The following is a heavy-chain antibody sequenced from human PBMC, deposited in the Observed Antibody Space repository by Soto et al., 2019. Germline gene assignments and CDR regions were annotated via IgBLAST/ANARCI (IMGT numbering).Heavy chain of an antibody. V-gene: IGHV3-21*01. D-gene: IGHD3-10*01. CDR3: ARDDYGSGGDYFDY. J-gene: IGHJ4*02. CDR2: ISSSSSYI. Sequence: GGSLRLSCAASGFTFSSYSMNWVRQAPGKGLEWVSSISSSSSYIYYADSVKGRFTISRDNAKNSLYLQMNSLRAEDTAVYYCARDDYGSGGDYFDYWGQGTLVTVSS. CDR1: GFTFSSYS.